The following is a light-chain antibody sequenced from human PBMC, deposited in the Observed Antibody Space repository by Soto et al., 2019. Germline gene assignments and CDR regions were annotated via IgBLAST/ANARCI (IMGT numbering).Light chain of an antibody. CDR2: GVS. Sequence: PGERATLSCRASQSLSSRNLAGYQQKPGQPPTPLIYGVSSRATGSPARFSGSGSGTDFTLTISSLEPEDFAVYYCQQRSNWPLITFGQGTRLEIK. J-gene: IGKJ5*01. CDR1: QSLSSRN. CDR3: QQRSNWPLIT. V-gene: IGKV3-11*01.